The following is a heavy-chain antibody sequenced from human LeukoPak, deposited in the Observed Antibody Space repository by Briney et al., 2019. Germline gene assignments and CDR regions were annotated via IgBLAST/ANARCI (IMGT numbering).Heavy chain of an antibody. CDR1: GFTFRSHA. D-gene: IGHD2-21*01. CDR3: AKDFRIGYSAHFDY. CDR2: IYENGGTT. Sequence: PGGSLRLSCVVSGFTFRSHAMSGVREAPEKGREFGSGIYENGGTTYYADSVKGRFSISRDNSKNTLYLQMDSLRGEDTAVYYCAKDFRIGYSAHFDYWGQGALVTVSS. V-gene: IGHV3-23*01. J-gene: IGHJ4*02.